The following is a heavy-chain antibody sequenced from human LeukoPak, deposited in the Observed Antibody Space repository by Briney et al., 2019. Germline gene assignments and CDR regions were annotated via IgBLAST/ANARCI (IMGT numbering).Heavy chain of an antibody. CDR2: ISYDGSNK. CDR3: ARDLRQWELTAGMDV. J-gene: IGHJ6*02. CDR1: GFTFSSYA. Sequence: GGSLTLSCAASGFTFSSYAMHWVRQAPGKGLEWVAVISYDGSNKYYADSVKGRFTISRDNSKNTLYLQMNSLRAEDTAVYYCARDLRQWELTAGMDVWGQGTTVTVSS. V-gene: IGHV3-30-3*01. D-gene: IGHD1-26*01.